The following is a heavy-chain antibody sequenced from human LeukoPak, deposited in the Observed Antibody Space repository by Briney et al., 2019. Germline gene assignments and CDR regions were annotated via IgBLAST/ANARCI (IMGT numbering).Heavy chain of an antibody. V-gene: IGHV3-74*01. CDR3: ARGPYDFWSGYYIY. CDR2: INSDGSST. CDR1: GFTFSSYW. Sequence: GGSLRLSCAASGFTFSSYWMHWVRQAPGKGLVWVSRINSDGSSTSYADSVNGRFTISRDNAKNTLYLQMNSLRAEDTAVYYCARGPYDFWSGYYIYWGQGNLVTVSS. D-gene: IGHD3-3*01. J-gene: IGHJ4*02.